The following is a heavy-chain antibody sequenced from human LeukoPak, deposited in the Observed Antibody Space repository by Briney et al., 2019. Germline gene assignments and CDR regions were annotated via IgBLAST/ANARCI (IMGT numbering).Heavy chain of an antibody. V-gene: IGHV1-18*01. D-gene: IGHD2-2*01. J-gene: IGHJ4*02. CDR2: ISAYNGNT. Sequence: GASVKVSCKASGYTFTSYGISWVRQAPGQGLEWMGWISAYNGNTNYAQKLQGSVTMTTDTSTSTAYMELRSLRSDVTAVYYCARDPGYCSSSSCLPGAPIDYWGQGTLVTVSS. CDR1: GYTFTSYG. CDR3: ARDPGYCSSSSCLPGAPIDY.